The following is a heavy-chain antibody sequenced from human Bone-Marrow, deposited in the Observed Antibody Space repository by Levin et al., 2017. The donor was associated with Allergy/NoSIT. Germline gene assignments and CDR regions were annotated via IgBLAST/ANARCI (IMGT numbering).Heavy chain of an antibody. V-gene: IGHV3-21*01. CDR1: GFSIYS. J-gene: IGHJ4*02. CDR2: ISSSGSDM. Sequence: GGSLRLSCTVSGFSIYSINWVRQAPGKGLEWVSSISSSGSDMYYVDSVKGRFTISRDNAKNSLTLQMNSLRAEDTAVYYCARDLDTSELFDSWGQGTLVTVAS. CDR3: ARDLDTSELFDS. D-gene: IGHD1-1*01.